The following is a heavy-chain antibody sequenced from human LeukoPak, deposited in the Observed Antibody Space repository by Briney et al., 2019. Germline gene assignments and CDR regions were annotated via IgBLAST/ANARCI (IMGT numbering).Heavy chain of an antibody. D-gene: IGHD5-24*01. CDR2: INHSGST. J-gene: IGHJ4*02. CDR3: ARGEGWIDY. CDR1: GGSFSGYY. Sequence: SETLSLTCAVYGGSFSGYYWSWIRQPPGKGLEWIGEINHSGSTNYNPSLKSRVTISEDTSKNQFSLKLSSVTAADTAVYYCARGEGWIDYWGQGTLVTVSS. V-gene: IGHV4-34*01.